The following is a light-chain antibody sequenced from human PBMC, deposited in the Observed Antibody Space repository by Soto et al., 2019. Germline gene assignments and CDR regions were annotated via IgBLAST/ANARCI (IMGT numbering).Light chain of an antibody. J-gene: IGLJ1*01. Sequence: QSVLTQPASVSGSPGQSITISCTGTISDVGGYDYVSWYQQHPGKAPKLMIYDVSNRPSGVSNRFSGSKPGNTASLTISGLQADDEAEYYCSSYTTSSTYVFGTGTKVTVL. V-gene: IGLV2-14*01. CDR3: SSYTTSSTYV. CDR1: ISDVGGYDY. CDR2: DVS.